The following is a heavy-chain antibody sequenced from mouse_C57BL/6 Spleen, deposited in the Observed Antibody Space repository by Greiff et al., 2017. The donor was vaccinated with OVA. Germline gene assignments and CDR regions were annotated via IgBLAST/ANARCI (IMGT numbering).Heavy chain of an antibody. CDR3: AKNRMVTTGGNAMDY. Sequence: QVQLKESGPGLVQPSQSLSITCTVSGFSLTSYGVHWVRQSPGKGLEWLGVIWRGGSTDYNAAFMSRLSITKDNSKSQVFFKMNSLQADDTAICYCAKNRMVTTGGNAMDYWGQGTSVTVSS. CDR1: GFSLTSYG. D-gene: IGHD2-2*01. CDR2: IWRGGST. J-gene: IGHJ4*01. V-gene: IGHV2-5*01.